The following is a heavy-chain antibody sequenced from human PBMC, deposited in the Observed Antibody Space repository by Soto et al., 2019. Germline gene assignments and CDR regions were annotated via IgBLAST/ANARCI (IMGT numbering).Heavy chain of an antibody. Sequence: QVQLQQWSAGLLKPSETLSITCGVSGGSLSGHYWSWIRQTPTKGLEWIGEINHSGSTNYNPSFKSRITTSVDSSKNQLSLSLSSATAADSGVYYCARAIIRVGRYFDLGGQGTAVTVSS. CDR2: INHSGST. CDR1: GGSLSGHY. J-gene: IGHJ4*02. V-gene: IGHV4-34*02. CDR3: ARAIIRVGRYFDL. D-gene: IGHD3-3*01.